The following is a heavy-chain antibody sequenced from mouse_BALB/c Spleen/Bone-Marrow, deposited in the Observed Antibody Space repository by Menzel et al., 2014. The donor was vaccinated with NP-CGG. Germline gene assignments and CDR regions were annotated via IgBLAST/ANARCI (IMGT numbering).Heavy chain of an antibody. Sequence: EVKLVESGGGLVQPGGSRKLSCAASGFTFSSFGMHWVRQAPERGLEWVAYISSGSSTIFYADTVKGRFTISRDNPKNTLCLQMCSLRSEDTAMYYCARGGDCEEFDYWGQGTPLTVSS. CDR3: ARGGDCEEFDY. D-gene: IGHD3-3*01. CDR1: GFTFSSFG. CDR2: ISSGSSTI. J-gene: IGHJ2*01. V-gene: IGHV5-17*02.